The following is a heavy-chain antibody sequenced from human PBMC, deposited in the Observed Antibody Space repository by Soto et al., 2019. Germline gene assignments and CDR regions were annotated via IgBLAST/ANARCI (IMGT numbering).Heavy chain of an antibody. V-gene: IGHV1-2*02. CDR3: ATSRDGYNYMYY. Sequence: VASVKVSCKASGYTFTGYYMHWVRQAPGQGLEWMGWINPNSGGTNYAQKFQGRVTMTRDTSISTAYMELSRLRSDDTAVYYCATSRDGYNYMYYWGQGTLVTVSS. J-gene: IGHJ4*02. CDR1: GYTFTGYY. D-gene: IGHD5-12*01. CDR2: INPNSGGT.